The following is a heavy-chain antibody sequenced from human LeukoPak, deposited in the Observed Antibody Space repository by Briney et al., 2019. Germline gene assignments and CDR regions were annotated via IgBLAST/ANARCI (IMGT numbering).Heavy chain of an antibody. V-gene: IGHV4-59*12. CDR1: GGSISTYY. D-gene: IGHD3-10*01. Sequence: SETLSLTCTVSGGSISTYYGNWIRQAPGKGLEWIGYIYYSGSTNYNPSLKSRVTISVDTSKNQFSLKLSSVTAADTAVYYCARALREGSGSYYTHAFDIWGQGTMVTVSS. CDR2: IYYSGST. CDR3: ARALREGSGSYYTHAFDI. J-gene: IGHJ3*02.